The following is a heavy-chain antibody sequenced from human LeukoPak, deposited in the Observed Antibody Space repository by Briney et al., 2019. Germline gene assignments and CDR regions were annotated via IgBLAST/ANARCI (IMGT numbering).Heavy chain of an antibody. D-gene: IGHD3-10*01. V-gene: IGHV3-23*01. Sequence: GGSLSLSCAASGFTFSSYAMSWVRQAPGPGLELVSAISGSGGSTYYADSVKGRFTISRDNSKNTLYLQMNSLRAEDTAVYYCAKDQSGSYVLFDYWGQGTLVTVSS. CDR1: GFTFSSYA. CDR3: AKDQSGSYVLFDY. J-gene: IGHJ4*02. CDR2: ISGSGGST.